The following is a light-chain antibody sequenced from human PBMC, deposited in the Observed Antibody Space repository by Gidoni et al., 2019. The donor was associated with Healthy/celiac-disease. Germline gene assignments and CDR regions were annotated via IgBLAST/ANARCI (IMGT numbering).Light chain of an antibody. CDR2: DAS. V-gene: IGKV1-33*01. Sequence: IQMTHSPSSLSASVGDKFIITCQASTDISTYLNWYKQKPGKAPKLLIYDASNLETGVPSRCSGSGSGTDFTFTISSLQPEDIATYYCQQYDKLPWTFGQGTKVEIK. CDR3: QQYDKLPWT. CDR1: TDISTY. J-gene: IGKJ1*01.